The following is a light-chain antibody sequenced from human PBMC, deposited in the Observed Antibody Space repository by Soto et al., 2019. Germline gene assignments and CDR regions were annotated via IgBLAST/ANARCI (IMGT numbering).Light chain of an antibody. J-gene: IGKJ2*01. CDR3: QQRSYWPPYT. V-gene: IGKV3-11*01. CDR1: QSVSSY. CDR2: DAS. Sequence: EIVLTQSPATLSLSPGERATLSCRASQSVSSYLAWYQQKPGQAPRLLIYDASNRATGIPARFSGSGSGTDFTITISSLEPENFAVYYCQQRSYWPPYTFGQGTKLEIK.